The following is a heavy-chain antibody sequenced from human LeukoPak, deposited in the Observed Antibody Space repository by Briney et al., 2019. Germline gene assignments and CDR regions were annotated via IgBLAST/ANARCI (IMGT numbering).Heavy chain of an antibody. CDR2: ISYDGSNK. CDR1: GFTFSSYA. J-gene: IGHJ4*02. CDR3: AREGATIGFDY. V-gene: IGHV3-30*04. D-gene: IGHD5-12*01. Sequence: QPGGSLRLSCAASGFTFSSYAMHWVRQAPGKGLEWVAVISYDGSNKYYADSVKGRITISRDNSKNTLYLQMNSLRAEDTAVYYCAREGATIGFDYWGQGTLVTVSS.